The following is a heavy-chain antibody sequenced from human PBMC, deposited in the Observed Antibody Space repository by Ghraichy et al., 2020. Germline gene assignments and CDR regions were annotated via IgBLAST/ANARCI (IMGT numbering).Heavy chain of an antibody. CDR3: AKVNIVGATDY. J-gene: IGHJ4*02. CDR2: ISGSGGST. CDR1: GFTFSSYA. V-gene: IGHV3-23*01. D-gene: IGHD1-26*01. Sequence: GESLNISCAASGFTFSSYAMSWVRQAPGKGLEWVSAISGSGGSTYYADSVKGRFTISRDNSKNTLYLQMNSLRAEDTAVYYCAKVNIVGATDYWGQGTLVTVSS.